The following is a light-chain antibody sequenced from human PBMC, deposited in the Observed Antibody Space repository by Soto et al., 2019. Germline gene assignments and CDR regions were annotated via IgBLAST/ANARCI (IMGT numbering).Light chain of an antibody. Sequence: DIQLTQSPSTLSASVGDRVTITCRASQSISSWLAWDQQKPGKAPKLLVYKASSLESGVPSRFSGSGSGTVFTLTIRTLQPDDFATYCCQQYEAYPLTFGGGTKVEI. CDR3: QQYEAYPLT. V-gene: IGKV1-5*03. J-gene: IGKJ4*01. CDR2: KAS. CDR1: QSISSW.